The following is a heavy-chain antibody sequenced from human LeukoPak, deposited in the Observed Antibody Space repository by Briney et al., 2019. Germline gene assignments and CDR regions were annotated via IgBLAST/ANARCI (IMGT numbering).Heavy chain of an antibody. J-gene: IGHJ4*02. V-gene: IGHV3-30*18. CDR2: ISYDGSNK. Sequence: PGGSLRLSCAASGFTFSSYGMHWVRQAPGKGLEWVAVISYDGSNKYYADSVKGRFTISRDNSKNTLYLQMNSLRAEDTAVYYCANLRGSYSGYFDYWGQGTLVTVSS. D-gene: IGHD1-26*01. CDR1: GFTFSSYG. CDR3: ANLRGSYSGYFDY.